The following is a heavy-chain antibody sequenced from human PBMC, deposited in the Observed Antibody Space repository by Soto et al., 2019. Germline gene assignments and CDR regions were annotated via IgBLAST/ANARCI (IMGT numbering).Heavy chain of an antibody. D-gene: IGHD3-3*01. CDR1: GYSFTSYW. CDR2: IYPGDSDT. J-gene: IGHJ6*02. Sequence: PGESLKISCKGSGYSFTSYWIGWVRQMPGKGLEWMGIIYPGDSDTRYSPSFQGQVTISADKSISTAYLQWSSLKASDTAMYYCARHGLRFLEWSYGMDVWGQGTTVTVSS. V-gene: IGHV5-51*01. CDR3: ARHGLRFLEWSYGMDV.